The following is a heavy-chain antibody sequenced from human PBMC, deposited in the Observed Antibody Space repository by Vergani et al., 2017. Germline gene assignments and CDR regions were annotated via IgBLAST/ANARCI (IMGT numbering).Heavy chain of an antibody. Sequence: QVQLQESGPGLVKPSETLSLTCTVSGGSISSYYWSWIRQPPGKGLEWIGYIYYSGSTNYNPSLKSRVTISVDTSRDHFSLKLRSVRAEDTAVYYCARGVSLDYWGQGTLVTVSS. CDR1: GGSISSYY. CDR3: ARGVSLDY. CDR2: IYYSGST. J-gene: IGHJ4*02. V-gene: IGHV4-59*12.